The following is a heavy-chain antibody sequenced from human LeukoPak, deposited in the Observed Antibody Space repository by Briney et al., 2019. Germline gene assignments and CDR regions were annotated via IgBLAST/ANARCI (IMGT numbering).Heavy chain of an antibody. Sequence: SETLSLTCAVYGGSFSGYYWSWIRQPPGKGLEWIGEINHSGSTNYNPSLKSRVTISVDTSKNQFSLKLSSVTDADTAVYYCARGHLIVVVPAAIIGGWFDPWGQGTLVTVSS. CDR1: GGSFSGYY. CDR3: ARGHLIVVVPAAIIGGWFDP. CDR2: INHSGST. D-gene: IGHD2-2*01. J-gene: IGHJ5*02. V-gene: IGHV4-34*01.